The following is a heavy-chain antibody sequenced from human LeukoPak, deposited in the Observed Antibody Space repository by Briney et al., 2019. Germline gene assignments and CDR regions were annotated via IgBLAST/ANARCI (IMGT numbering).Heavy chain of an antibody. CDR2: MNPNSGNT. CDR3: ARDKGIYGGNCFDP. Sequence: ASVKVSCKASGYTFTSYDINWVRQATGQGLEWMGWMNPNSGNTGYAQKFQGRVTMTRNTSISTAYMELSSLRSEDTAVYYCARDKGIYGGNCFDPWGQGTLVTVSS. D-gene: IGHD4-23*01. V-gene: IGHV1-8*01. CDR1: GYTFTSYD. J-gene: IGHJ5*02.